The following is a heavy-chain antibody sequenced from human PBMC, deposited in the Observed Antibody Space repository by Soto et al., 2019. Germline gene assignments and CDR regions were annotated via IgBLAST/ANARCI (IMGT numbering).Heavy chain of an antibody. D-gene: IGHD6-25*01. J-gene: IGHJ4*02. CDR2: IFHTGGT. Sequence: QVQLQESGPGLVKPSETLSLTCTVSSDSIAGENWWSWVRQPPGMGLEWIVEIFHTGGTNYNPSPNRRVTMEVDKSKNQISLNLISATAADTAVYYCARVFSSGSGWMYYFDFWGQGTLVSVSS. CDR1: SDSIAGENW. CDR3: ARVFSSGSGWMYYFDF. V-gene: IGHV4-4*02.